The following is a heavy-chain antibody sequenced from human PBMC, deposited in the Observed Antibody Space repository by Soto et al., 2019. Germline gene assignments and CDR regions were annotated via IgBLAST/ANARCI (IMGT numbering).Heavy chain of an antibody. CDR1: GFTFRSYA. J-gene: IGHJ6*02. CDR3: ARVDSSSWYPYYYYYGMDV. D-gene: IGHD6-13*01. V-gene: IGHV3-30-3*01. CDR2: ISYDGSNK. Sequence: GGSRRLSCAASGFTFRSYAMQWVRQAPCPGLEWVAVISYDGSNKYYADSVKGRFTISRDNSKNTLYLQMNSLRAEDTAVYYCARVDSSSWYPYYYYYGMDVWGQGTTVTVSS.